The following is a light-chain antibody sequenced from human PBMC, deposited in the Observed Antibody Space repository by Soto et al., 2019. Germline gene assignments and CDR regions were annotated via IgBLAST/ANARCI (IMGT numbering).Light chain of an antibody. CDR3: QQYSTYTPRT. CDR2: KAS. Sequence: DIQMTQSPSTLSASVGDRVTITCRASQSISIWLDWYQQKPGKAPKILIYKASSLESGVPSRFSGSESGTEFTLTISSLQPDDFATYYCQQYSTYTPRTFGQGTKVEIK. V-gene: IGKV1-5*03. CDR1: QSISIW. J-gene: IGKJ1*01.